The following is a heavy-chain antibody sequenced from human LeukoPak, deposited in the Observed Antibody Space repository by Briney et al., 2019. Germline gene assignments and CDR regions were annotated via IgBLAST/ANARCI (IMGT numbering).Heavy chain of an antibody. D-gene: IGHD6-19*01. CDR2: MYYTGNT. CDR1: GGSISNYY. V-gene: IGHV4-59*08. Sequence: SETLSLTCTVSGGSISNYYWSWIRQPPGQGLEWIGYMYYTGNTNYNPSLKSRATISVDTSTNQFSLKLSSVTAADTAVYYCARRVSSGWYFDYWGQGTLVTVSP. J-gene: IGHJ4*02. CDR3: ARRVSSGWYFDY.